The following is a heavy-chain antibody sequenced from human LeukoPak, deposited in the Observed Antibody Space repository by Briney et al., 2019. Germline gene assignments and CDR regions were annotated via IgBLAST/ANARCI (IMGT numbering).Heavy chain of an antibody. CDR2: IYYSGST. CDR1: GGSISSSSYY. D-gene: IGHD2-2*01. Sequence: SETLSLTCTVSGGSISSSSYYWGWIRQPPGKGLEWIGSIYYSGSTYYNPSLKSRVTISVDTSKNQFSLKLSSVTAADTAVYYCARGGASSKWLDSWGQGTLVTVSS. CDR3: ARGGASSKWLDS. J-gene: IGHJ5*01. V-gene: IGHV4-39*01.